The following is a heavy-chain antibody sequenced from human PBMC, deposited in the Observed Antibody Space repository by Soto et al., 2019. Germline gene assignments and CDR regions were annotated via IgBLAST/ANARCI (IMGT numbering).Heavy chain of an antibody. CDR1: GFTFSSYS. V-gene: IGHV3-48*01. D-gene: IGHD3-10*01. CDR3: ARVRDYYGSGSPRLTDRGYMDV. J-gene: IGHJ6*03. CDR2: ISSSSSTI. Sequence: GGSLRLSCAASGFTFSSYSMNWVRQAPGKGLEWVSYISSSSSTIYYADSVKGRFTISRDNAKNSLYLQMNSLRAEDTAVYYCARVRDYYGSGSPRLTDRGYMDVWGKGTTVTVSS.